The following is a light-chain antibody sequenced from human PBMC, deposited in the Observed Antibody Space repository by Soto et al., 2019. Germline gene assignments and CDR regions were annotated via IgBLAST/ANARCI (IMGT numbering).Light chain of an antibody. J-gene: IGKJ5*01. Sequence: EIVLTQSPATLSLSPGESATLSCRASQSVSSYLAWYQQKPGQVPRLLIYDASNRASGILARFSGSGSGTDFTLTISSVEPEDSAVYYCQQRSNWPPITFGQGTRLEIK. CDR3: QQRSNWPPIT. CDR2: DAS. CDR1: QSVSSY. V-gene: IGKV3-11*01.